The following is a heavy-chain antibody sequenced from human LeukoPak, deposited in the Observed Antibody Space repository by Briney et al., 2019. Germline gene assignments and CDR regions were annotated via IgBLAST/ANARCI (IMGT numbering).Heavy chain of an antibody. CDR3: ARDLGTTVTTYY. Sequence: ATANVSCKPSGYTLTSYGISWVRPAPGQGLEWMGWISAYNGHTNYAQKLQGRVTLNTDPSTSTAYMELRSLRSDHPAVYFCARDLGTTVTTYYWGQRTLVTVSS. D-gene: IGHD4-17*01. CDR1: GYTLTSYG. CDR2: ISAYNGHT. J-gene: IGHJ4*02. V-gene: IGHV1-18*01.